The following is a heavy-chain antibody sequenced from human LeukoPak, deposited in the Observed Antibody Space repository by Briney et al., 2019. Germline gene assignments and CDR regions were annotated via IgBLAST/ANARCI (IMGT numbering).Heavy chain of an antibody. D-gene: IGHD3-10*01. Sequence: ASVKVSCKASGYTLTGYYMHWVRQAPGQGLEWMGWINPNSGGTNYAQKFQGRVTMTRDASISTAYMELSRLRSDDTAVYYCARVMVRGVISGDYWGQGTLVTVSS. CDR2: INPNSGGT. J-gene: IGHJ4*02. CDR1: GYTLTGYY. V-gene: IGHV1-2*02. CDR3: ARVMVRGVISGDY.